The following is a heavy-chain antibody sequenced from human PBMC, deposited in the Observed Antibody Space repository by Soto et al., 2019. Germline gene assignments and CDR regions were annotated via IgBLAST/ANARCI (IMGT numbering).Heavy chain of an antibody. CDR3: ATSPYGYWSYYFDY. V-gene: IGHV3-23*01. D-gene: IGHD5-18*01. CDR1: GFTFSSYA. J-gene: IGHJ4*02. CDR2: ISGSGGST. Sequence: GGSLRLSCAASGFTFSSYAMSWVRQAPGKGLEWVSAISGSGGSTYYADSVKGRFTISRDNSKNTLYLQMNSLRAEDTAVYYCATSPYGYWSYYFDYWGQGTLVTVSS.